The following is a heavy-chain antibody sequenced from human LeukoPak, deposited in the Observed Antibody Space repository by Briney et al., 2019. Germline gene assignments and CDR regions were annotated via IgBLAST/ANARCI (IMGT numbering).Heavy chain of an antibody. CDR3: ARRAGDYSHPYDY. D-gene: IGHD3-22*01. Sequence: PGGSLRLSCAASGFTFSSYAMSWVRQAPGKGLEWVSAISGSGGSKYYADSVKGRFAISRDNSKNTFHLQMNSLRAEDTAVYYCARRAGDYSHPYDYWGQGTLVTVSS. J-gene: IGHJ4*02. CDR2: ISGSGGSK. CDR1: GFTFSSYA. V-gene: IGHV3-23*01.